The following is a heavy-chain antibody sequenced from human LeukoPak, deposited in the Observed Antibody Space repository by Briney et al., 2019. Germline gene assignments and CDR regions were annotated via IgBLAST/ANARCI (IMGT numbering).Heavy chain of an antibody. CDR2: ISSDNTYI. V-gene: IGHV3-21*01. J-gene: IGHJ5*02. CDR3: ARVWYIVGATLMGFDP. CDR1: GFTFIHSN. D-gene: IGHD1-26*01. Sequence: PGGSLRLSCAASGFTFIHSNMDWVRQAPGKGLEWVSSISSDNTYIFYADSVKGRFTISRDNAKNSLYLQMNSLRAEDTAVYYCARVWYIVGATLMGFDPWGQGTLVTVSS.